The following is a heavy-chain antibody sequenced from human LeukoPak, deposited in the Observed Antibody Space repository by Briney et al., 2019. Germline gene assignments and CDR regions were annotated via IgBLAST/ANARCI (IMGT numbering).Heavy chain of an antibody. CDR3: ARDETYSSDWQSNHYYYYMDA. V-gene: IGHV4-38-2*02. CDR2: MYHSGST. J-gene: IGHJ6*03. Sequence: SETLSLTCTVSGYSISSGHYWGWIRQPPGKGLEWIGSMYHSGSTYYNPPLKSRVTISEDTSKNQFSLKLSSVTAADTAVYYCARDETYSSDWQSNHYYYYMDAWGKGTTVTVSS. D-gene: IGHD6-19*01. CDR1: GYSISSGHY.